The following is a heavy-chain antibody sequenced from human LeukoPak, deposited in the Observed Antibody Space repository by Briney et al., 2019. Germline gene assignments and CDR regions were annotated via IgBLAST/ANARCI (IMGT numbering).Heavy chain of an antibody. CDR1: GFTFGDYA. V-gene: IGHV3-49*04. J-gene: IGHJ6*04. CDR3: TSQLGYCSGGSCYSYYYYGMDV. Sequence: PGRSLSLSCTASGFTFGDYAMSWVRQAPGKGLEWVGFFRSKAYGGTTEYAASVKGRFTISRDDSKSIAYLQMNRLKTEDTAVYYCTSQLGYCSGGSCYSYYYYGMDVWSKGTTATVSA. CDR2: FRSKAYGGTT. D-gene: IGHD2-15*01.